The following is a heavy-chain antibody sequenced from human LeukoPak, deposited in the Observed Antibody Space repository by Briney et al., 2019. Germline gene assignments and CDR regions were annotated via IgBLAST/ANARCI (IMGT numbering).Heavy chain of an antibody. CDR3: AKEPTYSGREKAPWSY. D-gene: IGHD1-26*01. J-gene: IGHJ4*02. V-gene: IGHV3-23*01. Sequence: GGSLRLSCAASGFTFSSYAMSWVRQAPGKGLEWVSAISGSGGSTYYADSVKGRFTISRDNSKNTLYLQMNSQRAEGTAVYYCAKEPTYSGREKAPWSYWGQGTLVTVSS. CDR1: GFTFSSYA. CDR2: ISGSGGST.